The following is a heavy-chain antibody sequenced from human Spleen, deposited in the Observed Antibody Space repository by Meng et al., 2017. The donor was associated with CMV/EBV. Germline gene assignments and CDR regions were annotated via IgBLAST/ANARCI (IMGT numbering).Heavy chain of an antibody. CDR3: AKTLSRGLDC. Sequence: GGSLRLSCAVSGFTFSEYWMAWVRHSPEKGLQFVAMINPVGSRTDYADSVRGRFTISRDNAKHSLYLQMRSLRAEDSAVYYSAKTLSRGLDCWGPGTLVTVSS. CDR2: INPVGSRT. J-gene: IGHJ4*02. V-gene: IGHV3-7*01. D-gene: IGHD3-10*01. CDR1: GFTFSEYW.